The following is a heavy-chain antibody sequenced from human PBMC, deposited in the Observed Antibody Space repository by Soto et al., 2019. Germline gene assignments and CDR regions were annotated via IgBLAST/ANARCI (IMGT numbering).Heavy chain of an antibody. CDR1: GGSISSGGYY. J-gene: IGHJ4*02. D-gene: IGHD5-12*01. CDR2: IYYSGST. V-gene: IGHV4-31*03. Sequence: SETLSLTCTVSGGSISSGGYYWSWIRQHPGKGLEWIGYIYYSGSTYYNPSLKSRVTISVDTSKNQFSLKLSSVTAADTAVYYCARDGRDSGYAIQYYFDYWGQGTLVTVSS. CDR3: ARDGRDSGYAIQYYFDY.